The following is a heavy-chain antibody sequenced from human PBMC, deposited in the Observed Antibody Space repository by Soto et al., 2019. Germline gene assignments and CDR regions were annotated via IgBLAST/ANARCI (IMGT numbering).Heavy chain of an antibody. CDR2: INYSGST. CDR1: GGSISSGDYY. D-gene: IGHD2-8*02. V-gene: IGHV4-30-4*01. CDR3: ARDKITGLFDY. J-gene: IGHJ4*02. Sequence: PSETLSLTCTVSGGSISSGDYYWSWIRQPPGKGLEWIGYINYSGSTNYNPSLKSRVTISVDTSKNQFSLKLTSVTAADTAVYYCARDKITGLFDYWGQGTLVTVSS.